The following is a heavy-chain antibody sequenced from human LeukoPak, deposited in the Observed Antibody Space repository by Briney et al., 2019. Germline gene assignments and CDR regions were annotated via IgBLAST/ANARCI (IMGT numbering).Heavy chain of an antibody. V-gene: IGHV3-23*01. CDR3: AKDGSYSSTWYADS. CDR1: GFTFSSHA. CDR2: TTGSGASL. J-gene: IGHJ5*01. Sequence: GGSLRLSCAASGFTFSSHAMNWVRQAPGKGLEWVSATTGSGASLYYADSAKGRFTISRDDSKNTVYLHMNSLRAEDTALYFCAKDGSYSSTWYADSWGQGTLVTVSS. D-gene: IGHD6-13*01.